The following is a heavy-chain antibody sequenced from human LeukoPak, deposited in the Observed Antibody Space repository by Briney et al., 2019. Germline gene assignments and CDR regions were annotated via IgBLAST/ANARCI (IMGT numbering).Heavy chain of an antibody. V-gene: IGHV1-2*02. Sequence: ASVKVSCKASGYTFTGYCMHWVRQAPGQGLEWMGWINPNSGGTNYAQKFQGRVTMTRDTSISTAYMELSRLRSDDTAVYYCARRRYSGSYSGQYYFDYWGQGTLVTVSS. CDR3: ARRRYSGSYSGQYYFDY. CDR1: GYTFTGYC. J-gene: IGHJ4*02. CDR2: INPNSGGT. D-gene: IGHD1-26*01.